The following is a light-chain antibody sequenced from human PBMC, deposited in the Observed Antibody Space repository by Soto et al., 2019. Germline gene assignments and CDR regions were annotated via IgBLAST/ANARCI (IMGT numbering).Light chain of an antibody. J-gene: IGLJ3*02. Sequence: QSALTQPASVSGSPGPSITISCTGTSSDVGGYDHVSWYQQHPGKAPQLIIYDVTVRPSGISPRFSGSKSDNTASLAVSGLQPEDEADYYCSSYTNKDTLLFGGGTKLTVL. CDR3: SSYTNKDTLL. V-gene: IGLV2-14*03. CDR2: DVT. CDR1: SSDVGGYDH.